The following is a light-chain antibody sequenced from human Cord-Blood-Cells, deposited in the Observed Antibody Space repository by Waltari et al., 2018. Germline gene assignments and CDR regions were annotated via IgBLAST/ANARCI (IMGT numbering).Light chain of an antibody. Sequence: EIVLTQSPGTLSLSQGERATLSCRASQSVSSSYSAWYQHKPGQAPRLLIYGASSRATGIPDRFSGSGSGTDFTLTISRLEPEDFAVYYCQQYGSSPFTFGPGTKVDIK. CDR1: QSVSSSY. CDR2: GAS. V-gene: IGKV3-20*01. CDR3: QQYGSSPFT. J-gene: IGKJ3*01.